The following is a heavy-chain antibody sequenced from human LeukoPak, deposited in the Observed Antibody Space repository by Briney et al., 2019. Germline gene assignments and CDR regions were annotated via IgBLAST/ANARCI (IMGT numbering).Heavy chain of an antibody. CDR1: GYTCTSYG. J-gene: IGHJ4*02. V-gene: IGHV1-18*01. CDR2: ISAYNGNT. D-gene: IGHD3-22*01. CDR3: ARVSGYYDSSGYSRRGHYFDY. Sequence: ASVKVSGKASGYTCTSYGISWVRQAPGQGLEWMGWISAYNGNTNYAQKLQGRVTKTTETSTSTPYMELRSLRSDDTAVYYCARVSGYYDSSGYSRRGHYFDYWGQGTLVTVSS.